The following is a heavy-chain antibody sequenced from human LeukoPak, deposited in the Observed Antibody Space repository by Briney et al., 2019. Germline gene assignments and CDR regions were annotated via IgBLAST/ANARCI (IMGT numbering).Heavy chain of an antibody. Sequence: QPGGSLRLSCAASGFTFSSYWMSWVRQAPGKGLEWVANIKQDGSGKYYADSVKGRFTISRDNSKNTLYLQMNSLRAEDTAVYYCAAREGPPNPPYIWGQGTMVTVSS. J-gene: IGHJ3*02. CDR2: IKQDGSGK. D-gene: IGHD5-24*01. V-gene: IGHV3-7*03. CDR3: AAREGPPNPPYI. CDR1: GFTFSSYW.